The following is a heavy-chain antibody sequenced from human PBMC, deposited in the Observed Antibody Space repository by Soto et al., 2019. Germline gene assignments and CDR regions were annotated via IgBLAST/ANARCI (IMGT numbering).Heavy chain of an antibody. V-gene: IGHV4-59*08. D-gene: IGHD3-10*01. Sequence: SETLSLTCTVSGGSISSYYWSWIRQPPGKGLEWIGYIYYSGSTNYNPSLKSRVTISVDTSKNQFSLKLSSVTAADTAVYYCARQVRELRITRSYYYYYMDVWGKGTTVTVSS. J-gene: IGHJ6*03. CDR1: GGSISSYY. CDR3: ARQVRELRITRSYYYYYMDV. CDR2: IYYSGST.